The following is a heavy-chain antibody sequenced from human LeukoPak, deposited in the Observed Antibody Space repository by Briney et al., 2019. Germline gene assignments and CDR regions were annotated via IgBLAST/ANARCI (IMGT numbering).Heavy chain of an antibody. Sequence: PGGSLRLSCAASGFTLSSYSMNWVRQAPGKGLEWVANIKQDGSEKYYVDSVKGRFTISRDNAKNSLYLQMNSLRAEDTAVYYCARYSYGDSPYYYYYYYYMDVWGKGTTVTVSS. CDR3: ARYSYGDSPYYYYYYYYMDV. CDR1: GFTLSSYS. D-gene: IGHD4-17*01. J-gene: IGHJ6*03. V-gene: IGHV3-7*01. CDR2: IKQDGSEK.